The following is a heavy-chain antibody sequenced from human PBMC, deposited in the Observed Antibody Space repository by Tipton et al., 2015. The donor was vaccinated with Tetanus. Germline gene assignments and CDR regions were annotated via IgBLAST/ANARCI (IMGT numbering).Heavy chain of an antibody. CDR2: IYPDDSDT. D-gene: IGHD3-9*01. CDR3: AKGDPGNFDS. J-gene: IGHJ4*02. V-gene: IGHV5-51*01. Sequence: QLVQSGAEVKKPGESLKISCKGSGHSFTKYWIAWVRQLPGKGLEWMGLIYPDDSDTRYSPSFQGQVTFSVDKSITTAYLQWSSLKASDTAIYYCAKGDPGNFDSWGQGTQVIVSS. CDR1: GHSFTKYW.